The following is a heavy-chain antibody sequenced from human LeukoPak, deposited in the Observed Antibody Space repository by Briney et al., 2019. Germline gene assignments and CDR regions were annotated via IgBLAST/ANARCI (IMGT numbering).Heavy chain of an antibody. Sequence: ASVKVSCKASGYTFTSYGISWVRQAPGQGLEWMGWISAYNGNTNYAQKLQGGVTMTTDTSTSTAYMELRSLRSDDTAVYYCARDVVLMVYAIPSRWFDPWGQGTLVTVSS. CDR1: GYTFTSYG. CDR2: ISAYNGNT. V-gene: IGHV1-18*01. D-gene: IGHD2-8*01. CDR3: ARDVVLMVYAIPSRWFDP. J-gene: IGHJ5*02.